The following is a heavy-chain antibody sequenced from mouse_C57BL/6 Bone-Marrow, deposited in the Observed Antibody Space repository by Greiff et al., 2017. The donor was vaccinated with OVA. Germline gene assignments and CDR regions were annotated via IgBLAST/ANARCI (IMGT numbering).Heavy chain of an antibody. J-gene: IGHJ2*01. CDR3: AREGLYYGPPYFDY. V-gene: IGHV1-81*01. CDR1: GYTFTSYG. D-gene: IGHD1-1*01. CDR2: IYPRSGNT. Sequence: VKLQQSGAELARPGASVKLSCKASGYTFTSYGISWVKQRTGQGLEWIGEIYPRSGNTYYNEKFKGKATLTADKSSSTAYMELRSLTSEDSAVYFCAREGLYYGPPYFDYWGQGTTLTVSS.